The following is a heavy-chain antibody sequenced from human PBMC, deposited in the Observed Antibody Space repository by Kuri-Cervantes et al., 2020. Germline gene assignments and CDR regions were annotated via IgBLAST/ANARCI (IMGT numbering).Heavy chain of an antibody. J-gene: IGHJ6*03. V-gene: IGHV1-2*04. CDR2: INPNSGGT. D-gene: IGHD5-18*01. CDR1: GGTFSSYA. Sequence: ASVKVSCKASGGTFSSYAISWVRQAPGQGLEWMGWINPNSGGTNYAQKFQGWVTMTRDTSISTAYMELSRLRSDDTAVYYCARGRGIQLWLGASYYMDVWGKGTTVTVSS. CDR3: ARGRGIQLWLGASYYMDV.